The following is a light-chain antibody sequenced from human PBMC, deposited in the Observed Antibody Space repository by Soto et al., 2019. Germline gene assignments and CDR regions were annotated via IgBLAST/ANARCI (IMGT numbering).Light chain of an antibody. CDR1: QSVTDH. CDR2: GAS. Sequence: EMILTQSPATLSVSPGERATLSCRASQSVTDHLAWYQQKPGQAPRLLIYGASTRATGVPPRFSGSGSGTYFTLTISSLQSEDFGVYYCQKYNNWPLAFGQGTRVELK. J-gene: IGKJ1*01. CDR3: QKYNNWPLA. V-gene: IGKV3-15*01.